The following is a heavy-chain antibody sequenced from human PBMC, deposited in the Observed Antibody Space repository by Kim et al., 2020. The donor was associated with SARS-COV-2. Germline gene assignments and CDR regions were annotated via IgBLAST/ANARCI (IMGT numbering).Heavy chain of an antibody. V-gene: IGHV3-23*01. CDR2: ISGSGGST. CDR3: AKEGYDYVWGSYRLYYFDY. Sequence: GGSLRLSCAASGFTFSSYAMSWVRQAPGKGLEWVSAISGSGGSTYYADSVKGRFTISRDNSKNTLYLQMNSLRAEDTAVYYCAKEGYDYVWGSYRLYYFDYWGQGTLVTVSS. D-gene: IGHD3-16*02. J-gene: IGHJ4*02. CDR1: GFTFSSYA.